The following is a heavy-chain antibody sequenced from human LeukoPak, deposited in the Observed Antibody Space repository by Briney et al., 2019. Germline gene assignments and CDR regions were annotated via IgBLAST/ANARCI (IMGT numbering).Heavy chain of an antibody. J-gene: IGHJ4*02. CDR1: GFTFSSYA. Sequence: PGGSLRLSCAASGFTFSSYAMSWVRQAPGKGLEWVSAISGSGGSTYYADSVKGRFTISRDNSKNTLYLQMNSLRAEDTAVYYCARDDDYGDRRYFDYWGQGTLATVSS. CDR2: ISGSGGST. D-gene: IGHD4/OR15-4a*01. CDR3: ARDDDYGDRRYFDY. V-gene: IGHV3-23*01.